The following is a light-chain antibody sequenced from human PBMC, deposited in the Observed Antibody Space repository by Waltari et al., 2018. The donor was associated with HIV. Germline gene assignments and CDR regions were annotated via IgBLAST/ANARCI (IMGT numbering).Light chain of an antibody. CDR3: AAWDDILSGWV. V-gene: IGLV1-47*01. CDR1: SATIGHT. Sequence: QSVLTQPPSASGAPGQRVTISCSGSSATIGHTVYWYQQLPGTAPKVLIYRDNQRPSGVPDRFSGSRSGTSASLDVSGLRSEDEANYICAAWDDILSGWVFGGGTKLTVL. J-gene: IGLJ3*02. CDR2: RDN.